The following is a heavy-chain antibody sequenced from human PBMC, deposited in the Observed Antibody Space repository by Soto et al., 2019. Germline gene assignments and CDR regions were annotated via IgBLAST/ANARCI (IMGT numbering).Heavy chain of an antibody. CDR3: ASHYDMWSGYLSPVDY. Sequence: QVQLVESGGDLVKRGGSLRLSCAASGYTFSDYYMSWIRQAPGKGLEWISYIDTSSTKIYYADSVKGRFTISRDNAKNSLYLEMNSLRDEDTAAHYCASHYDMWSGYLSPVDYWGQGTLVTVSS. D-gene: IGHD3-3*01. V-gene: IGHV3-11*01. CDR1: GYTFSDYY. CDR2: IDTSSTKI. J-gene: IGHJ4*02.